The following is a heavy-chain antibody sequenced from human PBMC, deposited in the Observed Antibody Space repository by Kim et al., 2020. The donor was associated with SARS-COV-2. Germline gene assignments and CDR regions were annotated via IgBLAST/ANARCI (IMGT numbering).Heavy chain of an antibody. CDR3: AIFSSRQFDY. D-gene: IGHD6-13*01. V-gene: IGHV3-23*01. Sequence: GGSLRLSCAASGFTFSSYAMSWVRQAQGKGLEWVSAISGSGGSTYYADSVKGRFTISRDNSKNTLYLQMNSLRAEDTAVYYCAIFSSRQFDYWGQGTLVTVSS. CDR2: ISGSGGST. CDR1: GFTFSSYA. J-gene: IGHJ4*02.